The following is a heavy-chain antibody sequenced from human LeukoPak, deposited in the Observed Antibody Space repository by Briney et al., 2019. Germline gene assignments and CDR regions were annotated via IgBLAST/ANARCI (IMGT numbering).Heavy chain of an antibody. CDR2: ISSSSDYI. Sequence: PGGSLRLSCAASGFSFSSYSMNWVRQAPGKGLEWVSSISSSSDYIYYADSVKGRFTISRDNAKNSLYLQMNSLRVEDTAVYYCARLYCGGGSCYSTFYYYYYYMDVWDKGTTVTVSS. CDR3: ARLYCGGGSCYSTFYYYYYYMDV. CDR1: GFSFSSYS. J-gene: IGHJ6*03. D-gene: IGHD2-15*01. V-gene: IGHV3-21*01.